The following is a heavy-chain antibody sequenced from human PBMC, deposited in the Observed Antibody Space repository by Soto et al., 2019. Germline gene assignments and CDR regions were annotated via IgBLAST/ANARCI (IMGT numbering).Heavy chain of an antibody. CDR3: ARHLGILKSMFDY. CDR2: ISVSGDNI. Sequence: NPGGSLRLSGLASGFSFNSFNINWIRRAPGRGLEWVASISVSGDNIYYGDSMQGRFTISRDNSKRSVFLDLNSLRVEDTAVYYCARHLGILKSMFDYWGQRTLVAVSS. V-gene: IGHV3-21*01. D-gene: IGHD6-13*01. CDR1: GFSFNSFN. J-gene: IGHJ4*02.